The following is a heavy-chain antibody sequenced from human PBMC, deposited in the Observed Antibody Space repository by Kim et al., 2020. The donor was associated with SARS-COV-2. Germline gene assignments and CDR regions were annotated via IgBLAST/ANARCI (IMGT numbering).Heavy chain of an antibody. CDR2: IYYSGST. Sequence: SETLSLTCTVSGGSISSYYWSWIRQPPGKGLEWIGYIYYSGSTNYNPSLKSRVTISVDTSKNQFSLKLSSVTAADTAVYYCARLRWGIAAAGTWGQGTLVTVSS. D-gene: IGHD6-13*01. V-gene: IGHV4-59*08. CDR1: GGSISSYY. J-gene: IGHJ4*02. CDR3: ARLRWGIAAAGT.